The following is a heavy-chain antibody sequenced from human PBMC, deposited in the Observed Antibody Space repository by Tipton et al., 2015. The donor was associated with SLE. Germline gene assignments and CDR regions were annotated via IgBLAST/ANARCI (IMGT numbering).Heavy chain of an antibody. Sequence: QLVQSGAEVKKPGASVKVSCKASGYTFTSYYMHWVRQAPGQGLEWMGWISVYNGNTNYAQKLQGRVTMTTDTSTSTAYMELRSLRSDDTAVYYCARDVSGDGDAFDIWGQGTMVTVSA. V-gene: IGHV1-18*04. CDR3: ARDVSGDGDAFDI. D-gene: IGHD2-15*01. CDR2: ISVYNGNT. CDR1: GYTFTSYY. J-gene: IGHJ3*02.